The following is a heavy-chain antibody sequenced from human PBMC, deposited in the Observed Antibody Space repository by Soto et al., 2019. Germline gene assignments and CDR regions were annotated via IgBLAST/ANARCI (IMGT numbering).Heavy chain of an antibody. CDR3: ARDGGYCSSTSCYPHYYYYYGMDV. D-gene: IGHD2-2*01. CDR1: GYSISSGYY. J-gene: IGHJ6*02. CDR2: IYHSGST. V-gene: IGHV4-38-2*02. Sequence: SETLSLTCAVSGYSISSGYYWGWIRQPPGKGLEWIGSIYHSGSTYYNPSLKSRVTISVDTSKNQFSLKLSSVTAADTAVYYCARDGGYCSSTSCYPHYYYYYGMDVWGQGTTVTVS.